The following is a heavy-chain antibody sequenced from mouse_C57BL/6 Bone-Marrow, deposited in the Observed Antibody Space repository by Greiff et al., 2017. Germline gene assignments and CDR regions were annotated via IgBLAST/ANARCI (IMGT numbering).Heavy chain of an antibody. Sequence: EVQLVESGGGLVKPGGSLKLSCAASGFTFSSYTMSWVRQTPEKRLEWVATISGGGGNTYYPDSVKGRFTISRDNAKYTLYLKMSTLRSEDTSLYYCARHDPFDYWGQGTTLTVSS. CDR1: GFTFSSYT. V-gene: IGHV5-9*01. J-gene: IGHJ2*01. CDR2: ISGGGGNT. CDR3: ARHDPFDY.